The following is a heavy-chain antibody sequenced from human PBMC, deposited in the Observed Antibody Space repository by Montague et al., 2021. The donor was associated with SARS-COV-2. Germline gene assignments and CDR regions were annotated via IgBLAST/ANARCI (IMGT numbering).Heavy chain of an antibody. CDR1: GFTLSSYW. V-gene: IGHV3-74*01. D-gene: IGHD3-10*01. J-gene: IGHJ3*01. Sequence: SLRLSCAASGFTLSSYWMHWVRQAPGKGLVWVSRINSDGSNTNYADSVKGRFTISRDNAKNTLYLQMISLRAEDTAVYYCARYYVSGNYGFDLWGQGTMVTASS. CDR3: ARYYVSGNYGFDL. CDR2: INSDGSNT.